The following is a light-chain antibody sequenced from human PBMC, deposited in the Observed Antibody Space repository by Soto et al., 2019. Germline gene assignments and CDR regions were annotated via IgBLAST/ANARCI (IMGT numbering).Light chain of an antibody. J-gene: IGKJ2*01. Sequence: DIQMTQSPSSLSASVGDRVTITCRASQNIGTSLNWYQQKPGKAPTALIYKASTMQGGVASRFSVSGSGTDFTLTISSLQPEDSATYYCQQSYSSLVYTFGPGTKVDIK. V-gene: IGKV1-39*01. CDR3: QQSYSSLVYT. CDR1: QNIGTS. CDR2: KAS.